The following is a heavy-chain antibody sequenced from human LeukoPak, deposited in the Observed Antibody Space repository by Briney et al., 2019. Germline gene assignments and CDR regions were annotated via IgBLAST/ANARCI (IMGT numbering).Heavy chain of an antibody. CDR2: IRSKANSYAT. V-gene: IGHV3-73*01. Sequence: PGGSLRLSCAASGFTFSGSAMHWVRQASGKGLEWVGRIRSKANSYATAYAASVKGRFTISRDDSENTAYLQMNSLKTEDTAVYYCAKDSSAWTIGAKKGFDSWGQGTLVTVSS. D-gene: IGHD2-15*01. J-gene: IGHJ4*02. CDR3: AKDSSAWTIGAKKGFDS. CDR1: GFTFSGSA.